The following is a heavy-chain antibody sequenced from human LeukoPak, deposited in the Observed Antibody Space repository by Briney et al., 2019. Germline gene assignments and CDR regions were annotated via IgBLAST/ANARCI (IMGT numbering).Heavy chain of an antibody. J-gene: IGHJ3*02. D-gene: IGHD4-17*01. Sequence: GGSLRLSCAASGFTFSNAWMSWVRQAPGKGLEWVGRIKSKTDGGTTDYAAPVKGRFTISRDDSKNTLYLQMNSLKTEDTAVYYCLLTTVTTNGAFDIWGQGTMVTVSS. CDR2: IKSKTDGGTT. CDR3: LLTTVTTNGAFDI. CDR1: GFTFSNAW. V-gene: IGHV3-15*01.